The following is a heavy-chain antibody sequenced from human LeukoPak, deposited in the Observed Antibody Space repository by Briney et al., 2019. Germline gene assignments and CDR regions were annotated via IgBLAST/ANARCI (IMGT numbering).Heavy chain of an antibody. Sequence: ASVKVSCKASGYAFTGYYMHWVRQAPGQGLEWMGWINPNSGGTNYAQKFQGRVTITRDTSISTAYMELSRLRSDDTAIYYCARDYYDSSGYGSFDYWGQGTPVTVSS. CDR2: INPNSGGT. D-gene: IGHD3-22*01. CDR3: ARDYYDSSGYGSFDY. V-gene: IGHV1-2*02. CDR1: GYAFTGYY. J-gene: IGHJ4*02.